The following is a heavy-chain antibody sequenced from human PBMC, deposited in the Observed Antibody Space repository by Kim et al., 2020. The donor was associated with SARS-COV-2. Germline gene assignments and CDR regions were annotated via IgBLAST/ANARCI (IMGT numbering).Heavy chain of an antibody. V-gene: IGHV4-61*01. CDR2: IFYSGIT. CDR1: GGPVNSAHYY. Sequence: SETLSLTCTVSGGPVNSAHYYWSWIRQPPGKELEWIGYIFYSGITNYNPSLKSRLTISIDTSKNQFSLSLISVTAADTALYYCARAYRGSTYFDYWGQGTLLTVSS. D-gene: IGHD2-2*02. CDR3: ARAYRGSTYFDY. J-gene: IGHJ4*02.